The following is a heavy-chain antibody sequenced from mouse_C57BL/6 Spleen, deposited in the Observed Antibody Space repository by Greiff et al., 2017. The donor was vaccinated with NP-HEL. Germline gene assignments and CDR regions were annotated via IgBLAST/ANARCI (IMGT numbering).Heavy chain of an antibody. V-gene: IGHV1-22*01. CDR3: ARYRDGDWYFDV. D-gene: IGHD3-1*01. J-gene: IGHJ1*03. CDR2: INPNNGGT. Sequence: VQLKESGPELVKPGASVKMSCKASGYTFTDYNMHWVKQSHGKSLEWIGYINPNNGGTSYNQKFKGKATLTVNKSSSTAYMELRSLTSEDSAVYYCARYRDGDWYFDVWGTGTTVTVSS. CDR1: GYTFTDYN.